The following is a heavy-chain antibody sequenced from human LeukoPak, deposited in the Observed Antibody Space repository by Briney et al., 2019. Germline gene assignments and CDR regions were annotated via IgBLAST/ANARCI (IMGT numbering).Heavy chain of an antibody. CDR3: ARRTITTVTVDY. D-gene: IGHD4-17*01. Sequence: PSETLSLTCTVSGGSISSYYWSCIRHPPGKGLEWIGYIYYRGSAYYNTNYNPTLKSRVTMSVDTSKNHFSLKLSSVTAADTGVYYCARRTITTVTVDYWGQGTLVTVSS. CDR2: IYYRGSAYYNT. CDR1: GGSISSYY. V-gene: IGHV4-59*08. J-gene: IGHJ4*02.